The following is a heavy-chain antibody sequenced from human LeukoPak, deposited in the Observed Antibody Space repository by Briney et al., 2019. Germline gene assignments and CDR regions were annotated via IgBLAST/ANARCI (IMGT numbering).Heavy chain of an antibody. CDR3: ARGYNWNYYYYYGMDV. D-gene: IGHD1-20*01. J-gene: IGHJ6*02. CDR2: IKSDGSGK. V-gene: IGHV3-7*01. CDR1: GFTFSNYW. Sequence: GGSLRLSCAASGFTFSNYWMSWVRQAPGKGLEWVANIKSDGSGKYYADSVKGRFTISRDNSKNTLYLQMNSLRAEDTAVYYCARGYNWNYYYYYGMDVWGQGTTVTVSS.